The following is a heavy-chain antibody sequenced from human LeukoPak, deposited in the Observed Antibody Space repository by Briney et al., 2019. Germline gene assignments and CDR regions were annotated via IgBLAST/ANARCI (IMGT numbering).Heavy chain of an antibody. Sequence: PGGSLRLSCAASGFTFDDYGMSWVRQAPGKGLEWVSGINWNGDSTGYADSVKGRFTISRDNAKNSLYLQMNSLRAEDTAVYYCAKIDYYDSVGVDIWGQGTMVTVSS. D-gene: IGHD3-22*01. CDR2: INWNGDST. CDR1: GFTFDDYG. J-gene: IGHJ3*02. CDR3: AKIDYYDSVGVDI. V-gene: IGHV3-20*04.